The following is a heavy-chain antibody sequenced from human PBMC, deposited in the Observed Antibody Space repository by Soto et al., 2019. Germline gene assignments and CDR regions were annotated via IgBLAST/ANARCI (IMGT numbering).Heavy chain of an antibody. Sequence: EVQLVETGGGLVQPGGSLRLSCAASGFTVFNNYMSWVRQAPGEGLEWVSVIFSGGSTSYADSVKGRFTVSRDSSKNTLSLQMNSLRAEDTAVYNCATHPSSLKWGQGTLVTVSP. CDR2: IFSGGST. V-gene: IGHV3-53*02. J-gene: IGHJ4*02. CDR1: GFTVFNNY. CDR3: ATHPSSLK.